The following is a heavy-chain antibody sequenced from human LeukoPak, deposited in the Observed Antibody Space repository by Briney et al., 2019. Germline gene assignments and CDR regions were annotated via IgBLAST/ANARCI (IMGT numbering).Heavy chain of an antibody. J-gene: IGHJ4*02. CDR1: GYTFTDYY. Sequence: ASVKVSCKASGYTFTDYYIQWVRQAPGQGLEWMGWINPNSGGTNYAQKFQGRVTMTRDTSISTAYMELSRLRSDDTAVYYCARDMAAAGDYWGQGTLVTVSS. D-gene: IGHD6-13*01. V-gene: IGHV1-2*02. CDR2: INPNSGGT. CDR3: ARDMAAAGDY.